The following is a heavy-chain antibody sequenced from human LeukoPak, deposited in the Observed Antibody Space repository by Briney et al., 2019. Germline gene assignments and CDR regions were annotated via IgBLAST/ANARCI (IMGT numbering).Heavy chain of an antibody. D-gene: IGHD2-8*02. Sequence: GGSLRLSCAASGFTVSSNYMSWVRQAPGKGLEWVSVIYSGGTTYYADSVKGRFTISRDNSKNTLFLQMNSLRAEDTAVYYCARELVVTAGDHYYYGMDVWGQGTTVTVSS. CDR2: IYSGGTT. CDR1: GFTVSSNY. V-gene: IGHV3-53*01. CDR3: ARELVVTAGDHYYYGMDV. J-gene: IGHJ6*02.